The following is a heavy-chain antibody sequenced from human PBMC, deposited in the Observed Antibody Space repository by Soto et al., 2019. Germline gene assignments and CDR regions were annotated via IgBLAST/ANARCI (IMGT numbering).Heavy chain of an antibody. CDR1: GYTFTGYY. V-gene: IGHV1-2*02. Sequence: QVQLVQSGAEVKKPGASVKVSCKASGYTFTGYYMHWVRQAPGQGLEWMGWSNPNSGGTNYAQKFQGGVTMPRDTSISTAYMELSRLRSDDTAVYYCARDGWHMVRGVTYYYGMDVWGQGTTVTVSS. CDR3: ARDGWHMVRGVTYYYGMDV. D-gene: IGHD3-10*01. CDR2: SNPNSGGT. J-gene: IGHJ6*02.